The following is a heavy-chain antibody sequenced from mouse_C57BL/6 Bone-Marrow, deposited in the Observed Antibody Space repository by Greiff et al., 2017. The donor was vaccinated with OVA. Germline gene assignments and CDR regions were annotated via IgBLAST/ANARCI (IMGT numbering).Heavy chain of an antibody. CDR3: ARHYEGDYYYAMDY. D-gene: IGHD2-3*01. V-gene: IGHV5-6*01. CDR2: ISSGGSYT. Sequence: EVQLQESGGDLVKPGGSLKLSCAASGFTFSSYGMSWVRQTPDKRLEWVATISSGGSYTYYPDSVKGRFTISRDNAKNTLYLQMSSLKSEDTAMYYCARHYEGDYYYAMDYWGQGTSVTVSS. CDR1: GFTFSSYG. J-gene: IGHJ4*01.